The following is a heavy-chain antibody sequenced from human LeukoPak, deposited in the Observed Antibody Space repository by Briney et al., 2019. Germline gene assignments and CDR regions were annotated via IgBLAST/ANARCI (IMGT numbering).Heavy chain of an antibody. CDR2: ISWDGGST. V-gene: IGHV3-43D*03. CDR3: AKGSLLQYYYMDA. CDR1: GFTFDDYA. Sequence: GGSLRLSCAASGFTFDDYAMHWVRQAPGKGLEWVSLISWDGGSTYYADSVKGRFTISRDNSKNSLYLQMNSLRAEDTALYYCAKGSLLQYYYMDAWGKGTTVTVSS. J-gene: IGHJ6*03. D-gene: IGHD6-19*01.